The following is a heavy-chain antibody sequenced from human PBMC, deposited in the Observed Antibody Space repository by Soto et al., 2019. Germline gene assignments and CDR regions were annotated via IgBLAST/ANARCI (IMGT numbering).Heavy chain of an antibody. D-gene: IGHD2-15*01. V-gene: IGHV1-69*01. CDR2: IIPIFVTT. J-gene: IGHJ3*01. CDR1: GGTFSSFA. Sequence: QVQVVQSGAEVKKPGSSVKVSCKASGGTFSSFAINWVRQAPGQGLEWMGGIIPIFVTTNYAQKFQCRVTNTSDESTSPAYKELSSRRSEDTAVYYCTRGLAYWSGCSIHAAYHVWGPATMVPISS. CDR3: TRGLAYWSGCSIHAAYHV.